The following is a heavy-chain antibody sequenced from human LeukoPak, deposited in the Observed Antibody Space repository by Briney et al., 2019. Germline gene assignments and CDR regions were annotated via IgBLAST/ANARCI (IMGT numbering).Heavy chain of an antibody. CDR1: GYTFTSYG. V-gene: IGHV1-18*01. Sequence: GASVKVSCKASGYTFTSYGMNWVRQAPGQGLEWMGWINTNNVNRNYAQKLQGRVTMTTDTSTNTAYMELMSLTSDDTAVYYCARAGQLDYWGQGTMVTVSS. D-gene: IGHD1-1*01. CDR2: INTNNVNR. J-gene: IGHJ4*02. CDR3: ARAGQLDY.